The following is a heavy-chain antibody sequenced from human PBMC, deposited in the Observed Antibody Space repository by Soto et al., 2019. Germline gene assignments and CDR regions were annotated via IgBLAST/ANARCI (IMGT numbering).Heavy chain of an antibody. D-gene: IGHD3-10*01. V-gene: IGHV3-30*18. CDR1: GFTFSSYG. J-gene: IGHJ6*02. CDR2: ISYDGSNK. Sequence: GGSLRLSCAASGFTFSSYGMHWVRQAPGKGLEWVAVISYDGSNKYYADSVKGRFTISRDNSKNTLYLQMNSLRAEDTAVYYCAKDIKGSGTHNGIYYYYGMDVWGQGTTVTVSS. CDR3: AKDIKGSGTHNGIYYYYGMDV.